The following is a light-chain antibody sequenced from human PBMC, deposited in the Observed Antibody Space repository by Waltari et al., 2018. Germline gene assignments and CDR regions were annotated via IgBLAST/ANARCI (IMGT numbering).Light chain of an antibody. CDR2: DAP. CDR3: CSFAGSISVFTV. Sequence: QSALPQFASVSGSPGQSITIPCTGTSSDVGGYTLVSWYQQHPGRAPKLIIYDAPKRPSGVSNRFSGSKSGNTASLTISGLQAEDEADYYCCSFAGSISVFTVFGTGTTVTVL. V-gene: IGLV2-23*02. J-gene: IGLJ1*01. CDR1: SSDVGGYTL.